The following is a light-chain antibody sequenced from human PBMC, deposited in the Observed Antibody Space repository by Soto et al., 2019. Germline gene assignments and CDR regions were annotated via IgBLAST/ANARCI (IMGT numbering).Light chain of an antibody. V-gene: IGKV3-20*01. CDR1: QTLGRNY. CDR3: QQYETFSGT. J-gene: IGKJ1*01. Sequence: ETVLTQSPGTLSMSPGETATLSCRASQTLGRNYLAWYQQKPGQAPRLLIHRISIRAAGISDRFSGSASGTKFTLTIASLQPDDFATYYCQQYETFSGTFGPGTKVEI. CDR2: RIS.